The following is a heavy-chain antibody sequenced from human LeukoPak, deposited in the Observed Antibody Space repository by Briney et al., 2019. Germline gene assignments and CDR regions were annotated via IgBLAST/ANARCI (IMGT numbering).Heavy chain of an antibody. Sequence: GGSLRLSCAASGFTFSSYVMSWVRQAPGKGLEWVSAISGGGGSTYYADSVKGRFTISRDNSKNTVYLQMNSLRVEDTAVYYCANLDTAMGSYDYWGQGTLVTVSS. V-gene: IGHV3-23*01. D-gene: IGHD5-18*01. CDR2: ISGGGGST. CDR3: ANLDTAMGSYDY. J-gene: IGHJ4*02. CDR1: GFTFSSYV.